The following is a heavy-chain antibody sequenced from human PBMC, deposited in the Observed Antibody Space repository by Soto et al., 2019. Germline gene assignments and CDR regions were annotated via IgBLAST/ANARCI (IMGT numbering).Heavy chain of an antibody. CDR2: ISYDGSKE. D-gene: IGHD5-18*01. J-gene: IGHJ6*02. CDR3: ANDLRLWSKDYYYYGMDV. V-gene: IGHV3-30*18. Sequence: QVQLVESGGGVVQPGRSLRLSCAASGFTFSRYGMHWVRQAPGKGLEWVAVISYDGSKEFYADSVKGRFTISRDNSKNTLYLQMNSLRAEDTAVYYCANDLRLWSKDYYYYGMDVWGQGTTVTVSS. CDR1: GFTFSRYG.